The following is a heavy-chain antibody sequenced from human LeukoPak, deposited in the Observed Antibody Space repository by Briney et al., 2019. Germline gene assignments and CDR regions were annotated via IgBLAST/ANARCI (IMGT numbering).Heavy chain of an antibody. V-gene: IGHV3-23*01. CDR3: TKDGDLTVFGVVLGFDP. D-gene: IGHD3-3*01. CDR2: ISGSGGST. Sequence: PGRSLRLSCAASGFNFSSYAMHWVRQAPGKGLEWVAAISGSGGSTYYADSVKGRFTISRDNSKNTLYLQMNSQRAEDTAVYYCTKDGDLTVFGVVLGFDPWGQGPLVTVSS. CDR1: GFNFSSYA. J-gene: IGHJ5*02.